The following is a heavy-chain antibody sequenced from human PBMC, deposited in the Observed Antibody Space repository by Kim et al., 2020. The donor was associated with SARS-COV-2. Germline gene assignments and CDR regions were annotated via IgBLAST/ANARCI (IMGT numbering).Heavy chain of an antibody. CDR1: GGSISSSNW. CDR3: AREGGRVGAIDGGPFDY. V-gene: IGHV4-4*02. CDR2: IYHSGST. D-gene: IGHD1-26*01. Sequence: SETLSLTCAVSGGSISSSNWWSWVRQPPGKGLEWIGEIYHSGSTNYNPSLKSRVTISVDKSKNQFSLKLSSVTAADTAVYYCAREGGRVGAIDGGPFDYWGQGTLVTVSS. J-gene: IGHJ4*02.